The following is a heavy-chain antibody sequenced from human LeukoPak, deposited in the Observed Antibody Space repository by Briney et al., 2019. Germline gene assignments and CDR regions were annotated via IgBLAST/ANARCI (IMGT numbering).Heavy chain of an antibody. Sequence: GGSLRLSCAASGFTFSSYWMHWVRQAPGKGLVWVSRINSDGSSTSYADSVKGRFTISRDNSKNTLYLQMNSLRAEDTAVYYCAKLLGKFRFGELIHRLPNAFDFWGQGTLVTVSS. J-gene: IGHJ4*02. CDR2: INSDGSST. D-gene: IGHD3-10*01. CDR1: GFTFSSYW. CDR3: AKLLGKFRFGELIHRLPNAFDF. V-gene: IGHV3-74*01.